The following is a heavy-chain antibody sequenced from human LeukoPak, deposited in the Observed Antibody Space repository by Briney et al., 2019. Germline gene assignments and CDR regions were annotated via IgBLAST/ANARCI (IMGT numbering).Heavy chain of an antibody. CDR3: AKVGELRGSDTFDI. J-gene: IGHJ3*02. D-gene: IGHD1-26*01. CDR1: GFTFSSYA. Sequence: GGSLRLSCAASGFTFSSYAMHWVRQAPGKGLEWVAVISYDGSNKYYADSVKGRFTISRDNFKNTLYLQMNSLRAEDTAVYYCAKVGELRGSDTFDIWGQGTMVTVSS. V-gene: IGHV3-30-3*01. CDR2: ISYDGSNK.